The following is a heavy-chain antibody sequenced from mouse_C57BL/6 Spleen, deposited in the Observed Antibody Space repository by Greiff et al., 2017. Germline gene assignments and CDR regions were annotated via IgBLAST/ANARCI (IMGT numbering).Heavy chain of an antibody. V-gene: IGHV14-2*01. CDR1: GFNINDYY. J-gene: IGHJ4*01. Sequence: EVKLMESGAELVKPGASVKLSCTASGFNINDYYLPWVKQRTEQGLEWIGRLDPEDGDPKYAPKFQGKATRTADSSSNTAYLQLSSLTSEDTDVYYCASQCSTTDARAYWGQGTSGTVSA. D-gene: IGHD2-14*01. CDR2: LDPEDGDP. CDR3: ASQCSTTDARAY.